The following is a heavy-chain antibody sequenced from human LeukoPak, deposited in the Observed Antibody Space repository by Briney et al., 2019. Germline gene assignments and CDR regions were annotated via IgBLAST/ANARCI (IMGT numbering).Heavy chain of an antibody. CDR2: IKSNADGGTP. Sequence: GGSLRLSCAASGFSFMNAWMIWVRQAPGKGLEWVGRIKSNADGGTPDYAAPARGRFTISRDDSKNTQYLQINSLKTEDTAVYYCTTFYHEYSPYWGRGTLVTVSS. CDR1: GFSFMNAW. V-gene: IGHV3-15*01. CDR3: TTFYHEYSPY. J-gene: IGHJ4*02. D-gene: IGHD2/OR15-2a*01.